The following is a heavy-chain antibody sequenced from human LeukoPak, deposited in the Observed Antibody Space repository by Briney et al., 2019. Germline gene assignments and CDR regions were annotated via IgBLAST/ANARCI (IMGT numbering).Heavy chain of an antibody. V-gene: IGHV1-18*01. Sequence: ASVRVSCKVSGYTLNDISMHWVRQAPGKGLEWMGWISAYNGNTNYAQKLQGRVTMTTDTSTSTAYMELRSLRSDDTAVYYCAKKPLGLKNWFDPWGQGTLVTVSS. CDR2: ISAYNGNT. CDR1: GYTLNDIS. D-gene: IGHD4/OR15-4a*01. J-gene: IGHJ5*02. CDR3: AKKPLGLKNWFDP.